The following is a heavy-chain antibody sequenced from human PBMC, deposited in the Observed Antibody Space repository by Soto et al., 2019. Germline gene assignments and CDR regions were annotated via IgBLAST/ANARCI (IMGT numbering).Heavy chain of an antibody. D-gene: IGHD3-10*01. V-gene: IGHV4-31*03. CDR2: IYYSGST. CDR1: GGSISSGGYF. J-gene: IGHJ6*02. Sequence: QVQLQESGPGLVKPSQTLSLTCTVSGGSISSGGYFWSWIRQHPGKGLEWIGYIYYSGSTYYNPSLKSRVTISVDTSKNQFSLKLSSVTAADTAVYYCARELRFGEDYYGMDVWGQGTTVTVSS. CDR3: ARELRFGEDYYGMDV.